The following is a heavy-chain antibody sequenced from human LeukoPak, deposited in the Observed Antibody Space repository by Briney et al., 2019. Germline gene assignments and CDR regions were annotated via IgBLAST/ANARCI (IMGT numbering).Heavy chain of an antibody. CDR1: GGSFSGYY. J-gene: IGHJ1*01. Sequence: SETLSLTCAVYGGSFSGYYWSWVRQPPGKGLEWIGEINHSGSTNYNPSLKSRVTISVDTSKNQFSLKLSSVTAADTAVYYCARAGPRGCSSTSCYQGYFQHWGQGTLVTVSS. V-gene: IGHV4-34*01. D-gene: IGHD2-2*01. CDR2: INHSGST. CDR3: ARAGPRGCSSTSCYQGYFQH.